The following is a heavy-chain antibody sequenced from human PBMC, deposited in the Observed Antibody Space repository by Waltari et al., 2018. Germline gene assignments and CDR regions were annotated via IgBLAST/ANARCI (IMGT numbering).Heavy chain of an antibody. D-gene: IGHD5-12*01. J-gene: IGHJ6*03. CDR2: IYYSGST. CDR3: ARLGYSGYDFRYYYYMDV. Sequence: QVQLQESGPGLVKPSETLSLTCTSSGGSTSSYYWSWLRQAPGTGLEWIGDIYYSGSTNYNPSLKSRVTISVDTSKNQFSLKLSSVTAADTAVYYCARLGYSGYDFRYYYYMDVWGKGTTVTVSS. V-gene: IGHV4-59*01. CDR1: GGSTSSYY.